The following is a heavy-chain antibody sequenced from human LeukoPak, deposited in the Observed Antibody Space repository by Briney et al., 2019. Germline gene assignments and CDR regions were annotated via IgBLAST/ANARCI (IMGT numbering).Heavy chain of an antibody. CDR3: ARVLEVACSSTSCYIFDY. CDR2: IYYSGST. D-gene: IGHD2-2*02. Sequence: SETLSLTCTVSGVSVSSGSYYWSWIRQPPGKGLEWIGYIYYSGSTNYNPSLKSRVTISVDTSKNQFSLKLSSVTAADTAVYYCARVLEVACSSTSCYIFDYWGQGTLVTVSS. V-gene: IGHV4-61*01. CDR1: GVSVSSGSYY. J-gene: IGHJ4*02.